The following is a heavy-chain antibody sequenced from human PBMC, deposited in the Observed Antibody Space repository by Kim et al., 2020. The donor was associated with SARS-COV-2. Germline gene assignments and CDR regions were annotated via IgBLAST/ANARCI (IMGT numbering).Heavy chain of an antibody. CDR3: ARESWIGAARATTFDY. J-gene: IGHJ4*02. CDR2: INAGNGNT. CDR1: GYTFTSYA. Sequence: ASVKVSCKASGYTFTSYAMHWVRQAPGQRLEWMGWINAGNGNTKYSQKFQGRVTITRDTSASTAYMELSSLRSEDTAVYYCARESWIGAARATTFDYWGQGTLVTVSS. V-gene: IGHV1-3*01. D-gene: IGHD6-6*01.